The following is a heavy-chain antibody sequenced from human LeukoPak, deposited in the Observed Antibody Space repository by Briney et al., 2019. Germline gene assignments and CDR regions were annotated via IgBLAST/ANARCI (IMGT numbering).Heavy chain of an antibody. J-gene: IGHJ5*02. V-gene: IGHV5-51*01. Sequence: GESLRISCHSSGYDFAIYWVGWVRQMPGKGLEWMGIIYPDDSDTRYSPSFEGQVTISADKSLNTAYLQWSSLKASDTAIYYCARSLVPTSHCALSTCLGQLDPWGQGTLVTVSS. CDR1: GYDFAIYW. D-gene: IGHD3-10*01. CDR2: IYPDDSDT. CDR3: ARSLVPTSHCALSTCLGQLDP.